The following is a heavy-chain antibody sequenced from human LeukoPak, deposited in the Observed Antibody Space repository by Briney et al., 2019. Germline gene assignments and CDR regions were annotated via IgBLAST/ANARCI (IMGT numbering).Heavy chain of an antibody. CDR2: VSTTGRT. CDR1: GGSINSFY. Sequence: SETLSLTCTGSGGSINSFYWSWIRQPAGKGLEGIGRVSTTGRTFSKPSLSSRVTMSVDTSKNQFSLRLASVTAADTAVYYCARDIAVPYYNYYNMDIWGKGTAVTVSS. CDR3: ARDIAVPYYNYYNMDI. V-gene: IGHV4-4*07. J-gene: IGHJ6*03. D-gene: IGHD6-19*01.